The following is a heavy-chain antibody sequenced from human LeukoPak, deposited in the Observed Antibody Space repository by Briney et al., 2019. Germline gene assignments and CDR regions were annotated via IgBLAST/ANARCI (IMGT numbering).Heavy chain of an antibody. J-gene: IGHJ3*02. V-gene: IGHV1-46*01. CDR3: ARGGHGAPDPFDI. D-gene: IGHD3-16*01. Sequence: GASVKVSCKASGYTFTSYYIHWVRQAPGQGLEWMGIINPSGGRTSYSQKFQGRVTMTRDTSTSTVYMELSSLRSEDTAVYSCARGGHGAPDPFDIWGQGTMVTVSS. CDR1: GYTFTSYY. CDR2: INPSGGRT.